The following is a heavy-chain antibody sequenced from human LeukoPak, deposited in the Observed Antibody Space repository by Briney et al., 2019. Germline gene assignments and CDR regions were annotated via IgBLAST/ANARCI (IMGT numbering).Heavy chain of an antibody. CDR2: IRYDGSNK. J-gene: IGHJ3*02. CDR1: GFTFSSYG. V-gene: IGHV3-30*02. D-gene: IGHD3-10*01. CDR3: AKVFGTFDAFDI. Sequence: PGGSLRLSCAASGFTFSSYGMHWVRQAPGKGLEWVAFIRYDGSNKYYADSVKGRFTISRDNSKNTLYLQMNSLRAEDTAVYYCAKVFGTFDAFDIWGQGTMVTVSS.